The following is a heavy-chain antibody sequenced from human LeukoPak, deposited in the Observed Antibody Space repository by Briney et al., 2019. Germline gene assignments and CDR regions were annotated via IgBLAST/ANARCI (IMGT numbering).Heavy chain of an antibody. J-gene: IGHJ2*01. CDR2: IYHSGST. CDR3: ARLTMVRGVIYGTDWYFDL. CDR1: GYSISSGYY. D-gene: IGHD3-10*01. Sequence: SETLSLTCTVSGYSISSGYYWGWIRQPPGKGLEWIGSIYHSGSTYYNPSLKSRVTISVDTSKNQFSLKLSSVTAADTAVYYCARLTMVRGVIYGTDWYFDLWGRGTLVTVSS. V-gene: IGHV4-38-2*02.